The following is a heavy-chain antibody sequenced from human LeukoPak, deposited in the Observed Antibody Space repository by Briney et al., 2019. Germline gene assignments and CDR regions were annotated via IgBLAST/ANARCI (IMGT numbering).Heavy chain of an antibody. D-gene: IGHD2-2*01. CDR2: ISYDGRNK. Sequence: PGGSLRLSCAASGFTFSSYSMNWVRQAPGKGLEWVAVISYDGRNKYYADSVKGRFTISRDNSKNTLYLQMNSLRAEDTAVYYCARDGGPIVVVPAAESYYFDYWGQGTLVTVSS. V-gene: IGHV3-30*03. J-gene: IGHJ4*02. CDR3: ARDGGPIVVVPAAESYYFDY. CDR1: GFTFSSYS.